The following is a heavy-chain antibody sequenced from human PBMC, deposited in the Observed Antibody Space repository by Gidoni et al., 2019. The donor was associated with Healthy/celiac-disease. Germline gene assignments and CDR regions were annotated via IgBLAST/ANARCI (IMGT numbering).Heavy chain of an antibody. D-gene: IGHD4-17*01. V-gene: IGHV1-69*01. J-gene: IGHJ4*02. CDR1: GGTFSSYA. Sequence: QLLLVQSGAEVTKPGSSVKVSCNASGGTFSSYAISWVRQAPGQGLEWMGGIIPIFGTANYAQKFQGRVTITADESTSTAYMELSSLRSEDTAVYYCARDQPYGVVDYWGQGTLVTVSS. CDR3: ARDQPYGVVDY. CDR2: IIPIFGTA.